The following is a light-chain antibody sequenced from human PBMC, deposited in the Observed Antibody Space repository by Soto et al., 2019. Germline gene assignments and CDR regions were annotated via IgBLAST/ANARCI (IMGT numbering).Light chain of an antibody. CDR1: QTISSW. J-gene: IGKJ1*01. V-gene: IGKV1-5*03. CDR3: QHYNSYSEA. CDR2: KAS. Sequence: DIQMTQSPSTLSGSVGDRVTITCRASQTISSWLAWYQQKPGKAPKLLIYKASTLKSGVPSRCRGSGSGTEVPLTISSLQPDDFATYYCQHYNSYSEAFGQGTKVALK.